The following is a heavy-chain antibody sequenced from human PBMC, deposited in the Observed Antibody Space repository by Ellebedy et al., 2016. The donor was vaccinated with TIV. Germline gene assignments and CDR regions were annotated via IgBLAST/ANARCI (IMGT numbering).Heavy chain of an antibody. V-gene: IGHV3-73*01. D-gene: IGHD3-22*01. J-gene: IGHJ4*02. CDR2: IRSQANSYAT. CDR1: GSTFSGSA. Sequence: PGGSLRLSCAASGSTFSGSAMHWVRQASGYGLECVGRIRSQANSYATEYTASVNGRFTISRDDSKNTAYLQMNSLETEDTAVYYCANTYYYDSSGYTIDYWGQGTLVTVTS. CDR3: ANTYYYDSSGYTIDY.